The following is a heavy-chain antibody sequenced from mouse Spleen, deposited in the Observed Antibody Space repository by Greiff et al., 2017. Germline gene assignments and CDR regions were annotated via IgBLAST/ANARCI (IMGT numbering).Heavy chain of an antibody. D-gene: IGHD2-3*01. CDR1: GFTFSDYG. Sequence: EVKLVESGGGLVKPGGSLKLSCAASGFTFSDYGMAWVRQAPGKGPEWVAFISNLAYSIYYADTVTGRFTISRENAKNTLYLEMSSLRSEDTAMYYCARHDAAYWGQGTLVTVSA. CDR3: ARHDAAY. V-gene: IGHV5-15*01. CDR2: ISNLAYSI. J-gene: IGHJ3*01.